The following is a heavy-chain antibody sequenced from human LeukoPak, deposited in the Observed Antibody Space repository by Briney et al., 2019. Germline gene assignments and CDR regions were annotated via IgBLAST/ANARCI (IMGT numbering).Heavy chain of an antibody. Sequence: KSSETLSLTCAVSAYSISSGYYWGWIRRPPGKGLEWIGSIHHGGSTYYNPSLKSRITISIDRSKNQFSLKLNSVTAADSAVYYCATNVTYSFDNWGQGTLVTVSS. CDR1: AYSISSGYY. CDR3: ATNVTYSFDN. V-gene: IGHV4-38-2*01. J-gene: IGHJ4*02. D-gene: IGHD2-21*02. CDR2: IHHGGST.